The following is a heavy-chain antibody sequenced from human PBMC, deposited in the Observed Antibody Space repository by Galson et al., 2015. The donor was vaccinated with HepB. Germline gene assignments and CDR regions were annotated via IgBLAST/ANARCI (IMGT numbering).Heavy chain of an antibody. CDR1: GYTLTELS. D-gene: IGHD3-10*01. CDR3: ATPGVWFGELIFDS. Sequence: SVKVSCKVSGYTLTELSMHWVRQAPGKGLEWMGGFDPEDGETIYAQKFQGRVTMTEDTSTDTAYMELSSLRSEDTAVYYCATPGVWFGELIFDSWGQGTLVTVSS. CDR2: FDPEDGET. J-gene: IGHJ4*02. V-gene: IGHV1-24*01.